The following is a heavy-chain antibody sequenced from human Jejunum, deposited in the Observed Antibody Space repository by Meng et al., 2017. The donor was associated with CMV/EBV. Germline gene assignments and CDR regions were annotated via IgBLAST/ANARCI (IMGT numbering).Heavy chain of an antibody. J-gene: IGHJ4*02. V-gene: IGHV3-74*01. Sequence: SFAASGFTFSSSWMHWVRQAQGKGLVWVSRINTDGSTTNYADSVKGRFTISRDDAKNTLYLQMNSLRAEDTAVYYCARAGDYRFDYWGQGTLVTVSS. CDR2: INTDGSTT. CDR1: GFTFSSSW. D-gene: IGHD4-17*01. CDR3: ARAGDYRFDY.